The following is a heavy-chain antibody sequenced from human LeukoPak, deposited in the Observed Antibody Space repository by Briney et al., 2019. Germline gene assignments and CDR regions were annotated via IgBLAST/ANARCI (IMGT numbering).Heavy chain of an antibody. D-gene: IGHD3-10*01. CDR1: GFTFSDSY. V-gene: IGHV3-11*01. CDR3: AREPRGSGSYY. CDR2: ISSSGSNI. J-gene: IGHJ4*02. Sequence: GGSLRLSCAASGFTFSDSYMSWIRQAPGKGLEWVSYISSSGSNIYYADSVKGRFTISRDNAKNSLYLQLNSLRAEDTAVYYCAREPRGSGSYYWGQGTLVTVSS.